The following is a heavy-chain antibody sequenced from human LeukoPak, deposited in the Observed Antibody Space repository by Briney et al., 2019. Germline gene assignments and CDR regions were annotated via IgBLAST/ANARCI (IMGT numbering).Heavy chain of an antibody. Sequence: GGSLRLSCAASGFTFSSYSMNWVRQAPGKGLEWVSSISSSSSYIYYADSVKGRFTISRDNAKNSLYLQMNSLRAEDTAVYYCARESYSSGWYPFDYWGQGTLVTVSS. CDR1: GFTFSSYS. V-gene: IGHV3-21*01. J-gene: IGHJ4*02. CDR2: ISSSSSYI. D-gene: IGHD6-19*01. CDR3: ARESYSSGWYPFDY.